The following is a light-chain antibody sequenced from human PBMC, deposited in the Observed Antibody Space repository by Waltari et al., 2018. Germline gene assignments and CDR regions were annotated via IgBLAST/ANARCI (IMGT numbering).Light chain of an antibody. CDR1: NSNIGGNS. CDR3: AVWDDSLGGV. J-gene: IGLJ3*02. CDR2: NDN. Sequence: QSVLTQPPSVSGTPGQRVTISCSGSNSNIGGNSVNWYQQLPGTAPKLLIYNDNQGPAGVPVRCSSSKSGTSSSLAITGLQSEDDAYYYCAVWDDSLGGVFGGGTKLTVL. V-gene: IGLV1-44*01.